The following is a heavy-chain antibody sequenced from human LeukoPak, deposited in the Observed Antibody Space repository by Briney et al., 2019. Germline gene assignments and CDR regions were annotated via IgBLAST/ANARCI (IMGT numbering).Heavy chain of an antibody. CDR2: IYTSGST. D-gene: IGHD4-17*01. CDR1: GGSISSYY. V-gene: IGHV4-4*07. CDR3: ARFQLRGNWFDP. Sequence: PSETLSLTCPVSGGSISSYYWSWIRQPAGKGLDWIGRIYTSGSTNYNPSLKSRVTISVDKSKNQFSLKLSSVTAADTAVSYCARFQLRGNWFDPWGQGTLVTVSS. J-gene: IGHJ5*02.